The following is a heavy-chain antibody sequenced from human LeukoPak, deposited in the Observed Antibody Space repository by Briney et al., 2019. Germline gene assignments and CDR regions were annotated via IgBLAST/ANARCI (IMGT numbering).Heavy chain of an antibody. D-gene: IGHD5-24*01. CDR1: GFTFSSYS. CDR2: ISSSSSTI. Sequence: GGSLRLSCAASGFTFSSYSMNWVRQAPGKGLEWVSYISSSSSTIYYADSVKGRFTISRDNAKNSLYLQMNSLRAEDTAVYYCAREHRSDARRDGYNVVALPTDSDAFDIWGQGTMVTVSS. CDR3: AREHRSDARRDGYNVVALPTDSDAFDI. V-gene: IGHV3-48*04. J-gene: IGHJ3*02.